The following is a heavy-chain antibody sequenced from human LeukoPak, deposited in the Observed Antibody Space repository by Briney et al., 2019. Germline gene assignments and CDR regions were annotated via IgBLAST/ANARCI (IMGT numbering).Heavy chain of an antibody. CDR2: IIPIFDTA. V-gene: IGHV1-69*13. D-gene: IGHD6-13*01. CDR3: ARELGVAAAGISAFDI. CDR1: GYTFTSYY. Sequence: SEKVSCKASGYTFTSYYMHWVRQAPGQGLEWMGGIIPIFDTADYAQKFQGRVTITADESTSTAYMELSSLRSEDTAVYYCARELGVAAAGISAFDIWGQGTMVTVSS. J-gene: IGHJ3*02.